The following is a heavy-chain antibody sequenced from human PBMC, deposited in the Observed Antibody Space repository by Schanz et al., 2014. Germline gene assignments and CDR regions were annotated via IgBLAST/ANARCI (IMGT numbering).Heavy chain of an antibody. CDR2: ISPYTGNT. CDR1: GYTFTSYD. V-gene: IGHV1-8*01. J-gene: IGHJ4*02. Sequence: QVQLIQSGAEVKKPGASVKVSCTASGYTFTSYDINWVRQAPGQGLEWVGWISPYTGNTHYFDKMEGRVTMTTDTSTSTAYMELSSLRSEDTAVYYCARGYGDSPTDFWGQGTLVTVSS. CDR3: ARGYGDSPTDF. D-gene: IGHD4-17*01.